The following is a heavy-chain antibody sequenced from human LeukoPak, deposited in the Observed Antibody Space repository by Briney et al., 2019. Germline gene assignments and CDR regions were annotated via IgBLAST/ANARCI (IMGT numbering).Heavy chain of an antibody. CDR3: ARDGFRYTL. D-gene: IGHD1-1*01. Sequence: SETLSLTCTVSGGSISSYYWSWIRQPPGKGLEWIGYIYYSGSTNYNPSLKSRVTISVDTSKNQFSLKLSSVTAADTAVYYCARDGFRYTLWGQGTMVTVSS. V-gene: IGHV4-59*01. CDR2: IYYSGST. CDR1: GGSISSYY. J-gene: IGHJ3*01.